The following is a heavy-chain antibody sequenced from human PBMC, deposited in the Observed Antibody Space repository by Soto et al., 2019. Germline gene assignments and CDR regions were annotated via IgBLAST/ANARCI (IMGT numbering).Heavy chain of an antibody. CDR1: GFTFSSYA. D-gene: IGHD3-10*01. V-gene: IGHV3-23*01. J-gene: IGHJ4*02. CDR2: ISGSGGST. Sequence: GGSLRLSCAASGFTFSSYAMNWVRQAPGKGLEWVSAISGSGGSTYYADSVKGRFTISRDNSKNTLYLQMNSLRAEDTAVYYCAKTRGSPYFFDYWGQGTLVTVPS. CDR3: AKTRGSPYFFDY.